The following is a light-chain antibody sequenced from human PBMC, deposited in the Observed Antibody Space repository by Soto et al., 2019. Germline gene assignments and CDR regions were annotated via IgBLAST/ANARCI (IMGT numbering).Light chain of an antibody. V-gene: IGLV2-11*01. CDR1: SSDVGTYNS. CDR2: DVH. J-gene: IGLJ1*01. CDR3: CSYAGNSYV. Sequence: QSVLTQPRSVSGSPGQSATISCTGTSSDVGTYNSVSWYQQYPGRAPKVILYDVHRRPSGVPDRFSGSKSGNTASLTISGVQAEDEGDYYCCSYAGNSYVFGTGTKVTVL.